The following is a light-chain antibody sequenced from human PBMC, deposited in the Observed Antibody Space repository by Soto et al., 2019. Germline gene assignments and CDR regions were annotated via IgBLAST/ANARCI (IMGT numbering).Light chain of an antibody. Sequence: EIVLTQSPGTLSLSPGERATLSCRASQSVSSSYLAWYQQKPGQAPRLLIYGASSRATGIPDRFSGGGSVADFTLTISRLQPDDFAVYYCQQHGSSPTWTFGQGTKVEIK. J-gene: IGKJ1*01. CDR3: QQHGSSPTWT. CDR1: QSVSSSY. V-gene: IGKV3-20*01. CDR2: GAS.